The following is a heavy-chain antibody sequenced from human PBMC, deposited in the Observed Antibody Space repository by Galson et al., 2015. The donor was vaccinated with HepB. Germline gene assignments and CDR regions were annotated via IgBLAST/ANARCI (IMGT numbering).Heavy chain of an antibody. Sequence: SLRLSCAASGISFSTYGMHWVRQAPGKGLEWVAIIWYDGSNKYYGDSVKGRFTISRDNSKNTLFLQMNSLRAEDTAVYYCARGIHWRDGFNWGSDYWGQGTPVTVSS. V-gene: IGHV3-33*01. CDR1: GISFSTYG. CDR3: ARGIHWRDGFNWGSDY. D-gene: IGHD5-24*01. J-gene: IGHJ4*02. CDR2: IWYDGSNK.